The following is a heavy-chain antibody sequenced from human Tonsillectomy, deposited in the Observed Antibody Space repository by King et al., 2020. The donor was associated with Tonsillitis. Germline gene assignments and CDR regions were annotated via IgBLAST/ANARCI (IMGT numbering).Heavy chain of an antibody. CDR1: GGSFSGYY. J-gene: IGHJ6*02. CDR3: ANLKGFWSGSSSARPMYYYYGMDV. V-gene: IGHV4-34*01. D-gene: IGHD3-3*01. Sequence: VQLQQWGAGLLKPSETLSLTCAVYGGSFSGYYWSWIRQPPGKGLEWIGEINHSGSTNYNPSLKSRVTISVDTSKNQFSLKLSSVTAADTAVYYCANLKGFWSGSSSARPMYYYYGMDVWGQGTTVTVSS. CDR2: INHSGST.